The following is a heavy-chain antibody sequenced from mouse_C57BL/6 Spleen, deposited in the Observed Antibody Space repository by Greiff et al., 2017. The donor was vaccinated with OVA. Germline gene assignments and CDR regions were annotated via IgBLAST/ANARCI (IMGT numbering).Heavy chain of an antibody. CDR2: ISYDGRN. CDR1: GYSITSGYY. D-gene: IGHD6-5*01. CDR3: EREGPITPRDFAY. Sequence: EVKLVESGPGLVKPSQSLSLTCSVTGYSITSGYYWNWIRQFPGNKLEWMGYISYDGRNNYNHSLKNRISITRDTSKNQCCLTLKYVTTEDTARYSCEREGPITPRDFAYWGHATLVTVSA. J-gene: IGHJ3*01. V-gene: IGHV3-6*01.